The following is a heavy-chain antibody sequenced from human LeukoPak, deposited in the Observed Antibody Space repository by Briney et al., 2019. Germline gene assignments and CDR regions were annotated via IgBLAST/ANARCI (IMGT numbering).Heavy chain of an antibody. CDR2: IYPGDSDT. V-gene: IGHV5-51*01. CDR3: ARLDNDSSALIGFDY. D-gene: IGHD3-22*01. Sequence: GESLKVSCKGSGYSFTSYWIGWVRQMPGKGLEWMGIIYPGDSDTRYSPSFQGQVTISADKSISTAYLQWSSLKASDTAMYYCARLDNDSSALIGFDYWGQGTLVTVSS. J-gene: IGHJ4*02. CDR1: GYSFTSYW.